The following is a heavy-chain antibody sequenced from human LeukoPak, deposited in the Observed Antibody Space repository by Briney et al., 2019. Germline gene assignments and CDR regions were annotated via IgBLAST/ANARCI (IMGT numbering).Heavy chain of an antibody. Sequence: ASVKVSCKASGYTFTSYDINWVRQATGQGLEWMGWMNPNSGNTGYAQKFQGRVTMTRNTSISTAYMELSSLRSEDTAVYYCARGTLGWRYYYYYYMDVWGKGATVTISS. V-gene: IGHV1-8*01. CDR2: MNPNSGNT. J-gene: IGHJ6*03. CDR3: ARGTLGWRYYYYYYMDV. CDR1: GYTFTSYD. D-gene: IGHD6-19*01.